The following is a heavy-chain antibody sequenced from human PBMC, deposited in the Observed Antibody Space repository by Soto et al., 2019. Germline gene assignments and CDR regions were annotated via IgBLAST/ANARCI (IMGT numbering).Heavy chain of an antibody. J-gene: IGHJ5*02. V-gene: IGHV2-5*02. D-gene: IGHD3-16*01. CDR3: AHIVTGCFT. Sequence: QITLKESGPTLVKPTQTLTLTCTISGFSLITSGVGVGWIRQPPGKALEWLALIYWDDDKRYSPSLKSRLTITQDTSKNQVVLTMTNMDPVDTAAYYCAHIVTGCFTWGRGALVTVSS. CDR2: IYWDDDK. CDR1: GFSLITSGVG.